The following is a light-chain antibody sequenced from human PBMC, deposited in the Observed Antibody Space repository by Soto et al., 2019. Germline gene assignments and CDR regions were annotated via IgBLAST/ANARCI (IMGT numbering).Light chain of an antibody. CDR3: SSHTTSNTQV. CDR2: EVS. V-gene: IGLV2-14*01. J-gene: IGLJ3*02. CDR1: SSDIGGYNY. Sequence: QSVLTQPASVSGSPGQSITISCTGTSSDIGGYNYVSWYQQHPGNPPNLMIYEVSNRPSGVSNRFSGSKSGNTASLTISGLQAEDEADYYCSSHTTSNTQVFGGGTKLTVL.